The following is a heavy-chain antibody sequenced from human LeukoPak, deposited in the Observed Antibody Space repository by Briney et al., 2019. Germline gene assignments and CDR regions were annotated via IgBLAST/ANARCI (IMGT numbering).Heavy chain of an antibody. CDR3: ARDGGGPFDY. CDR1: GFNFSIHW. Sequence: GGSLRLSCAASGFNFSIHWMTWVRQAPGKGLEWVSTISGSGGITYYADSVKGRYTISRDNSKNTLYLQMNSLRAEDTAVYYCARDGGGPFDYWGQGTLVTVSS. D-gene: IGHD4-23*01. J-gene: IGHJ4*02. CDR2: ISGSGGIT. V-gene: IGHV3-23*01.